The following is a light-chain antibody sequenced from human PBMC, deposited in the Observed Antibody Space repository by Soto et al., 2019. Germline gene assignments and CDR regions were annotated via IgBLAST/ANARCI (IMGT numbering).Light chain of an antibody. CDR3: SSYTGSTTYV. CDR1: SSDVGGYNY. Sequence: QSVPTQPASVSGSPGQSITISCTGTSSDVGGYNYVSWYQQHPGKAPKLMIYDVSNRPSGVSNRFSGSKSGNTASLTISGLQAEDEADYYCSSYTGSTTYVFGIGTKLTVL. CDR2: DVS. J-gene: IGLJ1*01. V-gene: IGLV2-14*01.